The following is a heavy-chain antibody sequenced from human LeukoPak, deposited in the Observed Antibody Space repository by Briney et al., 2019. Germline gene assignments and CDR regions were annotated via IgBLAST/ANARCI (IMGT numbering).Heavy chain of an antibody. Sequence: GGSLRLSCAASGFTFSSYGMHWVRQAPGKGLEWVAFIRYDGSNKYYADSVKGRFTISRDNSKNTLYLQVNSLRAEDTAVYYCAKESRRYCTNGVCPFDYWGQGTQVTVSS. CDR3: AKESRRYCTNGVCPFDY. J-gene: IGHJ4*02. CDR2: IRYDGSNK. D-gene: IGHD2-8*01. V-gene: IGHV3-30*02. CDR1: GFTFSSYG.